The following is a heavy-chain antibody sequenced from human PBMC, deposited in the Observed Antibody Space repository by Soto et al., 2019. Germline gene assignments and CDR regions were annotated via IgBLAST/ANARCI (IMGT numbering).Heavy chain of an antibody. V-gene: IGHV2-5*02. CDR3: AHWGGSSVD. CDR1: GFSLSTSGVA. Sequence: SGPTLVNPTQTLTLTCTFSGFSLSTSGVAVGWIRQPPGKALEWLALIYWDDDKRYSPSLKTRLTITKDTSKNQVVLKMTDMNTVDTGTYYCAHWGGSSVDWGQGTLVTVSS. CDR2: IYWDDDK. D-gene: IGHD1-26*01. J-gene: IGHJ4*02.